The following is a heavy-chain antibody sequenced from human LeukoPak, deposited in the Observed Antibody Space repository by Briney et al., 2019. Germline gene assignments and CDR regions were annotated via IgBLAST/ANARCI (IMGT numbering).Heavy chain of an antibody. D-gene: IGHD3/OR15-3a*01. CDR1: GFTFSSSW. CDR2: INSDGSIT. CDR3: ARGTGYYYNYFDY. J-gene: IGHJ4*02. Sequence: LGGSLRLSCAASGFTFSSSWMHWVRQAPGKGLVWVSRINSDGSITNYADSVKGRFTISRDNAKNTLYLEMNSLRAEDTAVYYCARGTGYYYNYFDYWGQGTLVTVSS. V-gene: IGHV3-74*01.